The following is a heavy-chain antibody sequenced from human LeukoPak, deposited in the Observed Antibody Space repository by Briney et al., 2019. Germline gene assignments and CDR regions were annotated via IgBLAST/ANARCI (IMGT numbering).Heavy chain of an antibody. CDR2: ISSSGSTI. D-gene: IGHD2-2*01. CDR1: GFTFSSYE. V-gene: IGHV3-48*03. Sequence: GGSLRLSCAASGFTFSSYEMNWVRQAPGKGLEWVSYISSSGSTIYYADSVKGRFTISRDNAKNSLYLQMNSLRAEDTAVYFCARDRALYCSSTSCYAFDYWGQGTLVTVSS. J-gene: IGHJ4*02. CDR3: ARDRALYCSSTSCYAFDY.